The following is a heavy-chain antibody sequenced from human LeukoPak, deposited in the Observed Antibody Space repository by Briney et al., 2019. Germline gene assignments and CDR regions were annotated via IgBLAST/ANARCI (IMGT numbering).Heavy chain of an antibody. J-gene: IGHJ4*02. CDR2: INTNTGNP. CDR3: ARSQTYGDHPPFDY. V-gene: IGHV7-4-1*02. Sequence: GASVKVSCKASGYSFTSSAMNWVRQAPGQGLEWMGWINTNTGNPTYAQGFTGRFVFSLDTSVSTAYIQISSLKTEDTAVYFCARSQTYGDHPPFDYWGQGTLVTVSS. D-gene: IGHD4-17*01. CDR1: GYSFTSSA.